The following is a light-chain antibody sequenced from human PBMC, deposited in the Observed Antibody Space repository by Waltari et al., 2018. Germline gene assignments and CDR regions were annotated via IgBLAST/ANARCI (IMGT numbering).Light chain of an antibody. J-gene: IGKJ2*01. CDR3: LQGNRYPYT. V-gene: IGKV1-12*01. CDR1: KDISSW. Sequence: DIQMTQSPSSVSASIGARVTINCRASKDISSWLGWYQHKPGKAPKLLISSASTLESGVPSRFSGSGSGTDFTLTISSLQPEDFATYYCLQGNRYPYTFGQGTKVEIK. CDR2: SAS.